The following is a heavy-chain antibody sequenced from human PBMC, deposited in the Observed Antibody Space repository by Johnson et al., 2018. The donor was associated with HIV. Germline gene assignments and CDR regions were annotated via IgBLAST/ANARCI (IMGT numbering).Heavy chain of an antibody. Sequence: QVQLVESGGGLVQPGGSLRLSCAASGFSFSDYYMSWIRQAPGKGLEWVSYISSSGSTIYYADSVKGRFSISRDNSKNTLYLQMNSLRAEDTAVYYCARAYSYGVFDIWGQGTMVTVS. CDR1: GFSFSDYY. D-gene: IGHD5-18*01. J-gene: IGHJ3*02. CDR3: ARAYSYGVFDI. CDR2: ISSSGSTI. V-gene: IGHV3-11*04.